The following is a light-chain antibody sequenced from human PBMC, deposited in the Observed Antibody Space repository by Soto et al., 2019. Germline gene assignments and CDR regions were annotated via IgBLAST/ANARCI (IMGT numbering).Light chain of an antibody. CDR1: QSVSSN. CDR3: QHYNDRPLT. Sequence: EIVLTQSPCTLSWSPGERATLSCRASQSVSSNLAWYQQKPGQAPRLLIYGASTRATGIPARFSGSGSGTEFTLTISSLQSEDFAVYSCQHYNDRPLTFGGGTKVDIK. V-gene: IGKV3-15*01. CDR2: GAS. J-gene: IGKJ4*01.